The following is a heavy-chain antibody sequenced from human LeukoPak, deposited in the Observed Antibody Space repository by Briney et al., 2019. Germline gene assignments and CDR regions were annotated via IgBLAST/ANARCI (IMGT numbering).Heavy chain of an antibody. D-gene: IGHD3-3*01. CDR1: GGSISSGDYY. V-gene: IGHV4-30-4*08. CDR3: ARMLLRFPTNWFDP. CDR2: IYYSGST. Sequence: SETLSLTCTVSGGSISSGDYYWSWIRQPPGKALEWIGYIYYSGSTYYNPSLKSRVTISVDTSKNQFSLKLSSVTAADTAVYYCARMLLRFPTNWFDPWGQGTLVTVSS. J-gene: IGHJ5*02.